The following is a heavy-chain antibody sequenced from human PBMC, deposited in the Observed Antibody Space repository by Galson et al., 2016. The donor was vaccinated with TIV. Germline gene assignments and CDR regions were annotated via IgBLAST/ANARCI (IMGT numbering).Heavy chain of an antibody. CDR3: ARATNYYDNWFDP. D-gene: IGHD3-10*01. J-gene: IGHJ5*02. V-gene: IGHV1-69*13. Sequence: SVKVSCKASGYTFTDYAISWVRQAPGQGLEWMGRIIPIFGTTRYAQKFQGRVTITADESTDTAYVELNSLTSEDTAVYYRARATNYYDNWFDPWGQGTLVTVSS. CDR2: IIPIFGTT. CDR1: GYTFTDYA.